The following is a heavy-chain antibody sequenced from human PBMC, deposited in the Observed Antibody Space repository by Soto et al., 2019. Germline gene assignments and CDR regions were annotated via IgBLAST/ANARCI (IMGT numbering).Heavy chain of an antibody. Sequence: GGSLRLSCAASGFTFSSYAMSWVRQAPGKGLEWVSAISGSGGSTYYADSVKGRFTISRDNSKNTLYLQMNSLGAEDTAVYYCAKDRGWSDGPLTYGSGSYATYHPFDYWGQGTLVTVSS. D-gene: IGHD3-10*01. CDR2: ISGSGGST. CDR1: GFTFSSYA. J-gene: IGHJ4*02. CDR3: AKDRGWSDGPLTYGSGSYATYHPFDY. V-gene: IGHV3-23*01.